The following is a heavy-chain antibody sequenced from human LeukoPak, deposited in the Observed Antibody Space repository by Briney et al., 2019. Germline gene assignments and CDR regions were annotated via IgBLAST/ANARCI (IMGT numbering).Heavy chain of an antibody. CDR1: GGSISSYY. Sequence: PSEILSLTCTVSGGSISSYYWSWIRQPPGKGLEWIGYIYYSGGTNYNPSLKSRVTISVDTSKNQFSLKLSSVTAADMAVYYCARAIKNGMDVWGQGTTVTVSS. J-gene: IGHJ6*02. CDR2: IYYSGGT. CDR3: ARAIKNGMDV. V-gene: IGHV4-59*01.